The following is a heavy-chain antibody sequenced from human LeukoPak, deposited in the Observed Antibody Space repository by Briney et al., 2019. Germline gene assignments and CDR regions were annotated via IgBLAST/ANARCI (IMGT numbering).Heavy chain of an antibody. V-gene: IGHV4-59*01. D-gene: IGHD4-23*01. J-gene: IGHJ6*02. CDR1: GGSMSPYY. CDR3: ARPKRDDIGNSFYYYGMDV. CDR2: IYYSGST. Sequence: SETLSLTCTVSGGSMSPYYWNWIRQPPGKGLEWIGYIYYSGSTSYNPSLKSRVTISIDTSKNQFSLKLSSVIAADTAVYYCARPKRDDIGNSFYYYGMDVWGQGTTVTVSS.